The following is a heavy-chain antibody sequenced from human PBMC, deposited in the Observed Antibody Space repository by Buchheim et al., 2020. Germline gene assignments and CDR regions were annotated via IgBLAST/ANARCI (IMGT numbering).Heavy chain of an antibody. J-gene: IGHJ2*01. Sequence: EVQLVESGGGLVQPGGSLRLSCAASGFTFSSYEMNWVRQAPGKGLEWVSYISSSGSTIYYADSVKGRFTISRDNAKNTLYLQMNSLRAEDTAVYYCAKGNYGGNSNWYFDLWGRGTL. CDR1: GFTFSSYE. V-gene: IGHV3-48*03. D-gene: IGHD4-23*01. CDR2: ISSSGSTI. CDR3: AKGNYGGNSNWYFDL.